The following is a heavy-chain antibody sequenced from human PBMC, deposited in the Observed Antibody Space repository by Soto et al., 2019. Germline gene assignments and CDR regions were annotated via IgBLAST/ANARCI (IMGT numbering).Heavy chain of an antibody. J-gene: IGHJ4*02. Sequence: EVQLVESGGGLVKPGGSLRLSCAASGFTFSSYSMNWVRQAPGKGLEWVSSISGSSSYIYYADSVKGRFTISRDNAKNYLYLQMNSLRAEDTAVYYCARVRGIVAKGYFDYWGQGTLVTVSS. V-gene: IGHV3-21*01. D-gene: IGHD5-12*01. CDR3: ARVRGIVAKGYFDY. CDR1: GFTFSSYS. CDR2: ISGSSSYI.